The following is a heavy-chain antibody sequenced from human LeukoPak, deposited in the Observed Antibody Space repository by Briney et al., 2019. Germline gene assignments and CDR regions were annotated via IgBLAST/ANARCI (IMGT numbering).Heavy chain of an antibody. CDR2: ISGDGGST. J-gene: IGHJ6*02. CDR1: GFTFDDYA. Sequence: GGSLRLSCAASGFTFDDYAMHWVRQAPGKGLEWVSLISGDGGSTYYADSVKGRFTISRDNSKNSLYLQMNSLRTEDTALYYCAKEIRYSGSYGYYYGMDVWGQGTLVTVSS. CDR3: AKEIRYSGSYGYYYGMDV. V-gene: IGHV3-43*02. D-gene: IGHD1-26*01.